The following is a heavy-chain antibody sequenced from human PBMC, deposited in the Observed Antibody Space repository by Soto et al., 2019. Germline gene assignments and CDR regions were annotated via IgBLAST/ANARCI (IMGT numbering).Heavy chain of an antibody. CDR1: GGSISSGGYS. CDR3: ASSASGSYYGGYFQH. D-gene: IGHD1-26*01. J-gene: IGHJ1*01. CDR2: IYHSGST. Sequence: SETLSLTSAVSGGSISSGGYSWSWCRQPPGKGLEWIGYIYHSGSTYYNPSLKSQVTISLDRSKTQLSLQLSSVTAADTAVYYCASSASGSYYGGYFQHWGQGPLVTVSS. V-gene: IGHV4-30-2*01.